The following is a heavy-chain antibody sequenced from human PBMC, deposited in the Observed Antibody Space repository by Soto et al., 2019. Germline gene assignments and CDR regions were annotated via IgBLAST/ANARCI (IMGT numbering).Heavy chain of an antibody. CDR3: ARVFNVVGSYYGMDV. CDR1: GGSISSYY. CDR2: IYYSGST. V-gene: IGHV4-59*12. J-gene: IGHJ6*02. Sequence: SETLSLTCTVSGGSISSYYWSWIRQPPGKGLEWIGYIYYSGSTNYNPSLKSRFTISIDTSNNPLSLKLNSVTVADTAVYYCARVFNVVGSYYGMDVWGQGTTVTVSS.